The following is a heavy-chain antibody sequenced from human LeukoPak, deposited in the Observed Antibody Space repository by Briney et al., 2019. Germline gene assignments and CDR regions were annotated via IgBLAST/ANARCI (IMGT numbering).Heavy chain of an antibody. J-gene: IGHJ4*02. D-gene: IGHD5-24*01. Sequence: SVKVSCKASGGTFSSYAISWVRQAPGQGLEWMGGIIPIFGTANYAQKFQGRVTITTDESTSTAYMELSSLRSEDTAVYYCARGRDGYNHEHFDYWGQGTLVTVSS. V-gene: IGHV1-69*05. CDR3: ARGRDGYNHEHFDY. CDR2: IIPIFGTA. CDR1: GGTFSSYA.